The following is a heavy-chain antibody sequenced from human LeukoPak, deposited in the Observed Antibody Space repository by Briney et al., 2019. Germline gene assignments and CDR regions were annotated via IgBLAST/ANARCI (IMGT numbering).Heavy chain of an antibody. Sequence: PSETLSLTCAVSGGSIRGYYWSWVRQSPGKGLEWIGDINQNAGTDYNPSLKSRVTVSIDSSKNQISLNVTAATAADTAIYYCARGRTRLSWLDPWGQGTLVTVSS. V-gene: IGHV4-34*01. J-gene: IGHJ5*02. D-gene: IGHD6-6*01. CDR1: GGSIRGYY. CDR2: INQNAGT. CDR3: ARGRTRLSWLDP.